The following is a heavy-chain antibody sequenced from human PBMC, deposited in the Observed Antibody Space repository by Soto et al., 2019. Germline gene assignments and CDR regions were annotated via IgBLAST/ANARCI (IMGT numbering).Heavy chain of an antibody. CDR1: GFTFSSYA. CDR3: AKANVVLMVYSVVAEYFHH. Sequence: GGSLRLSCAASGFTFSSYAMSWVRQAPGKGLEWVSAISGSGGSTYYADSVKGRFTISRDNSKNTLYLQMNSLRAEDTAVYYCAKANVVLMVYSVVAEYFHHWGQGTLVTVSS. CDR2: ISGSGGST. J-gene: IGHJ1*01. V-gene: IGHV3-23*01. D-gene: IGHD2-8*01.